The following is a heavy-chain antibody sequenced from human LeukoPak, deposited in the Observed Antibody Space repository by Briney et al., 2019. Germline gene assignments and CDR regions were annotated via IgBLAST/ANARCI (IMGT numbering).Heavy chain of an antibody. J-gene: IGHJ5*02. D-gene: IGHD4-17*01. CDR1: GYTFTSYG. CDR3: ARGDYVLVP. V-gene: IGHV1-18*01. Sequence: GASVKVSCKASGYTFTSYGISWVRQAPGQGLEWMGWISGYNGDTKYAQKYQGRVTMTTDTSTSTAYMELKSLRSDDTAVYYCARGDYVLVPWGQGTLVTVSS. CDR2: ISGYNGDT.